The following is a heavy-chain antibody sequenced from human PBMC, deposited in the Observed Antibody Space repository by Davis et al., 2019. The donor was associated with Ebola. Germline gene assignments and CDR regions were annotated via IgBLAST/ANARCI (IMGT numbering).Heavy chain of an antibody. V-gene: IGHV4-34*01. J-gene: IGHJ6*02. D-gene: IGHD3-10*01. CDR3: ARHGDRGDTVKGMDV. CDR1: GGSFSGYY. Sequence: MPSETLSLTCAVYGGSFSGYYWSWIRQPPGKGLEWIGELNHSGRTNYNPSLKSRVTISVDTSKNQFSLKLSSVTAADTAVYFCARHGDRGDTVKGMDVWGPGTTVTVSS. CDR2: LNHSGRT.